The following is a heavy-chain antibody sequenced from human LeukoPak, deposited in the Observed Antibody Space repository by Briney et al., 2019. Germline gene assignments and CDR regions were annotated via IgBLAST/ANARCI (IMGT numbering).Heavy chain of an antibody. Sequence: SETLSLTCTVSGGSISSSSYYWGWIRQPPGKGLEWIGSTYYSGSTYYNPSLKSRVTISVDTSKNQFSLKLSSVTAADTAVYYCATDPPDYWGQGTLVTVSS. J-gene: IGHJ4*02. CDR1: GGSISSSSYY. V-gene: IGHV4-39*01. CDR2: TYYSGST. CDR3: ATDPPDY.